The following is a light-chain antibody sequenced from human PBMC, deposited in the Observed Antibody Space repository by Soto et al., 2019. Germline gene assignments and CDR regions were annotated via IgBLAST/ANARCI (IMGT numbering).Light chain of an antibody. CDR2: AAA. J-gene: IGKJ3*01. CDR1: QDIRDW. CDR3: QQAFSFPFT. V-gene: IGKV1-12*01. Sequence: DIQMTQSPSSVSAYVGDSVTITCRASQDIRDWIAWYQQKPGKAPKLLISAAATLESGVPSRFSGSGSGTDFSLTISSLQSEDFATYYCQQAFSFPFTFGPGTKLDLK.